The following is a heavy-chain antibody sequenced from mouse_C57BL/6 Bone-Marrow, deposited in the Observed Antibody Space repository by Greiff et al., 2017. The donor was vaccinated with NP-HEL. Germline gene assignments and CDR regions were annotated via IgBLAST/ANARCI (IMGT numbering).Heavy chain of an antibody. CDR3: ARAAGSSYPGFAY. Sequence: QVQLQQSGAELVKPGASVKMSCKASGYTFTSYWITWVKQRPGQGLEWIGDIYPGSGSTNYNEKFKSKATLTVDTSSSTAYMQLSSLTSEDSAVYYCARAAGSSYPGFAYWGQGTLVTVSA. D-gene: IGHD1-1*01. CDR2: IYPGSGST. J-gene: IGHJ3*01. CDR1: GYTFTSYW. V-gene: IGHV1-55*01.